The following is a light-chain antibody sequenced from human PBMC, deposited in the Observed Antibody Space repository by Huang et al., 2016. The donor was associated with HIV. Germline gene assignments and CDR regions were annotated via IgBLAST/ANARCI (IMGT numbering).Light chain of an antibody. V-gene: IGKV1-6*01. J-gene: IGKJ2*01. CDR2: AAF. CDR1: QDIRRD. CDR3: LQDYTYPYT. Sequence: AIQMTQSPSSLSASVGDRVTITCRASQDIRRDLGWYQQKPGKAPKLLIYAAFNLQSGVPSRFSVSGSGTDFTLTISSLQPEDFATYYCLQDYTYPYTFGQGTKLEIK.